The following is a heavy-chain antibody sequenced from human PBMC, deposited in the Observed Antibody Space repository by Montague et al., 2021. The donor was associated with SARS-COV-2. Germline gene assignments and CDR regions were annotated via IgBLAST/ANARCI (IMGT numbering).Heavy chain of an antibody. CDR3: AKDKGVAYYFDH. V-gene: IGHV3-23*01. CDR2: ISGSGGST. D-gene: IGHD2-15*01. CDR1: GITFSNYA. J-gene: IGHJ4*02. Sequence: SLRLSCAASGITFSNYAMSWVRQAPGRGLEWVSAISGSGGSTYYADSVKGRFTISRDNSKNTLYLQMNSLRAGDTAVYYCAKDKGVAYYFDHWGQGTLVTVSS.